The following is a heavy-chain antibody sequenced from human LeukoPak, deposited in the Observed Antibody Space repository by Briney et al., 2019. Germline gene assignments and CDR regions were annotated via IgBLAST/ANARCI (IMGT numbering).Heavy chain of an antibody. D-gene: IGHD6-13*01. Sequence: ASVKVSCKASGYTFTSYGISWVRQAPGQGLEWMGWINPNSGGTNYAQKFQGRVTMTRDTSISTAYMELSRLRSDDTAVYYCARVRPEYSSSWNDYWGQGTLVTVSS. J-gene: IGHJ4*02. CDR3: ARVRPEYSSSWNDY. CDR2: INPNSGGT. V-gene: IGHV1-2*02. CDR1: GYTFTSYG.